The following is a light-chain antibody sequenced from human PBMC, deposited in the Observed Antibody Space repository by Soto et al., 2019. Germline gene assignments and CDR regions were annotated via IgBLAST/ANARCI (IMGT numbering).Light chain of an antibody. CDR1: QSVSSSY. V-gene: IGKV3-20*01. CDR2: DAS. J-gene: IGKJ4*01. Sequence: EIVLTQSPGTLSLSPGERATLSCRASQSVSSSYLAWYQQKPGQAPRLLIYDASSRATGIPDRFSGSGPGTDFTLTISRLEPEDFAVYYCQQYGSSVGGTFGGGTKVDIK. CDR3: QQYGSSVGGT.